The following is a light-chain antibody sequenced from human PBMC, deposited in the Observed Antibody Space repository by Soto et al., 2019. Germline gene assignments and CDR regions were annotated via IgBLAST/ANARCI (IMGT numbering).Light chain of an antibody. CDR2: WAS. V-gene: IGKV4-1*01. CDR1: QTLLSSRDNQNY. CDR3: HQYHSSPLT. Sequence: DFVLTQSPDSLAVSLGERVTINCKSSQTLLSSRDNQNYFAWYQHKSGQPPKLLISWASTRASGVPDRFSGSGSGADFTLTFSSLPTEDVAVYYGHQYHSSPLTFGGGTKVEIK. J-gene: IGKJ4*01.